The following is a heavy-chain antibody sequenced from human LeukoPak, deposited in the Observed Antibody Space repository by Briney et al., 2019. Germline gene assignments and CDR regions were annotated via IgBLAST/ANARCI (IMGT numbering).Heavy chain of an antibody. CDR3: AKDTAIQFLEPAF. J-gene: IGHJ4*02. Sequence: GGSLRLSCAASGFTFNTHGMRWVRQAPGKGLEWLAAIWFDGSVKHYADAVKGRFTIFRDNSLNTLYLQMNSLRVEDTAIYYCAKDTAIQFLEPAFWGQGTLVSVSS. CDR2: IWFDGSVK. D-gene: IGHD3-3*01. V-gene: IGHV3-33*06. CDR1: GFTFNTHG.